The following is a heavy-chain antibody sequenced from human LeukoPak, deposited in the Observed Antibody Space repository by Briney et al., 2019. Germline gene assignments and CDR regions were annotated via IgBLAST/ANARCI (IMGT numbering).Heavy chain of an antibody. J-gene: IGHJ4*02. CDR1: GYTFTSYY. CDR3: ARDARDYYDSSGSLDY. D-gene: IGHD3-22*01. V-gene: IGHV1-46*01. Sequence: ASVKVSCKASGYTFTSYYMHWVRQAPGQGLEWMGIINPSGGSTSYAQKFQGRVTMTRDMSTSTVYMELSSLRSEDTAVYYCARDARDYYDSSGSLDYWGQGTLVTVSS. CDR2: INPSGGST.